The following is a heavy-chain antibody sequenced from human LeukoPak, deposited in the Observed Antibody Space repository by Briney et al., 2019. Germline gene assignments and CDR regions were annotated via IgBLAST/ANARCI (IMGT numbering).Heavy chain of an antibody. J-gene: IGHJ4*02. CDR1: GYAFTVYS. D-gene: IGHD3-16*01. Sequence: ASVKVSCKASGYAFTVYSINWLRQAPGQGLEWMGWITTSTGKPTYAQGFTGRFVFSLDTSVSTTYLHINSLKAEDTAVYYCARDASMINFDYWGQGSLVTVSS. V-gene: IGHV7-4-1*02. CDR2: ITTSTGKP. CDR3: ARDASMINFDY.